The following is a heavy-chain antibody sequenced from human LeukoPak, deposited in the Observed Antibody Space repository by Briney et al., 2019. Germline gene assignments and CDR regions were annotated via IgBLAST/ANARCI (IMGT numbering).Heavy chain of an antibody. CDR1: GFTFSSYA. Sequence: GGSLRLSCAASGFTFSSYAMNWVRQAPGKGLEWVSSISVSSTDIYYADSVKGRFTISRDNAKNSLYLQMISLRAEDTAIYYCARDSTYYDSSGYDYYYGMDVWGQGTMVTVSS. D-gene: IGHD3-22*01. CDR2: ISVSSTDI. J-gene: IGHJ6*02. V-gene: IGHV3-21*01. CDR3: ARDSTYYDSSGYDYYYGMDV.